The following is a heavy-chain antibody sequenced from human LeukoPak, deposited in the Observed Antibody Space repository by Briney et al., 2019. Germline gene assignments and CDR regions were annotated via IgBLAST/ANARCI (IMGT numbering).Heavy chain of an antibody. V-gene: IGHV1-69*13. CDR2: IIPIFGTA. CDR1: GGTFSSYA. J-gene: IGHJ6*02. D-gene: IGHD3-22*01. CDR3: ARDSSGSFYYYYGMDV. Sequence: REASVKVSCKASGGTFSSYAISWVRQAPGQGLEWMGGIIPIFGTANYAQKFQGRVTITADESTSTAYMELSSLRSEDTAVYYCARDSSGSFYYYYGMDVWGQGTTVTVSS.